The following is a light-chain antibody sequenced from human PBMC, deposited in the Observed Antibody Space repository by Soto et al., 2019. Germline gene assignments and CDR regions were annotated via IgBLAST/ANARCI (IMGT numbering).Light chain of an antibody. CDR2: GAS. CDR1: QSVISNY. V-gene: IGKV3-20*01. CDR3: QHYDSSRFYS. J-gene: IGKJ2*03. Sequence: EIVLTQSPGTLSLSPGERATLSCRASQSVISNYLAWYQQKPGQAPRLLIHGASSRAAGIPDRFSGSMSGTDFTLTISRLEPEDFAVYYCQHYDSSRFYSFGQGTKVEI.